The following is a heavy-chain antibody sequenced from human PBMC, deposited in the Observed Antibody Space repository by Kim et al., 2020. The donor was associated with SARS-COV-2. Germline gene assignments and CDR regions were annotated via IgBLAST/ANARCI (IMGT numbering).Heavy chain of an antibody. CDR3: ARGTRAMVRGVINGDY. J-gene: IGHJ4*02. D-gene: IGHD3-10*01. Sequence: TLSLTCAVYGGSFSGYYWSWIRQPPGKGLEWIGEINHSGSTNYNPSLKSRVTISVDTSKNQFSLKLSSVTAADTAVYYCARGTRAMVRGVINGDYWGQG. CDR2: INHSGST. CDR1: GGSFSGYY. V-gene: IGHV4-34*01.